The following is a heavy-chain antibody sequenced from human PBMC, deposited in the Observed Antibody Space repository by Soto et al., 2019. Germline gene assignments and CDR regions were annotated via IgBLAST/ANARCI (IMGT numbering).Heavy chain of an antibody. J-gene: IGHJ4*02. CDR1: GYTFRNYD. V-gene: IGHV1-18*01. CDR2: ISDDNT. CDR3: ARDGGSNWHYFDY. Sequence: QVQLVQAGAEVKKPGASVKVSCKASGYTFRNYDISWVRQAPGQGLEWRGWISDDNTNYAQKFQGRDTLTTDTSTNTAYKELKSLRSDDTAVYYCARDGGSNWHYFDYWGQGTLVTVSS. D-gene: IGHD4-4*01.